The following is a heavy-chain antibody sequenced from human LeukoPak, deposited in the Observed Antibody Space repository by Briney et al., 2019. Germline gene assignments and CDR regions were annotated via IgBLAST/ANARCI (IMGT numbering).Heavy chain of an antibody. CDR2: ISSNGGST. V-gene: IGHV3-64D*09. CDR1: GFTFSTYA. D-gene: IGHD6-19*01. J-gene: IGHJ4*02. Sequence: GGSLRLSCSASGFTFSTYAMHWVRQAPGKGPEYVSVISSNGGSTYYADSVKGRFTISRDNSKNTLYLQMSSLRPEDTAVYYCVKNRYNSDWDQFDYWGQGTLVTVSS. CDR3: VKNRYNSDWDQFDY.